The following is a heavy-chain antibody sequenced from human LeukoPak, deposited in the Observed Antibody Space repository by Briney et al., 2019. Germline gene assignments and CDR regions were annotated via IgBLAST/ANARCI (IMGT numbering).Heavy chain of an antibody. CDR2: IYYSGTT. Sequence: SETLSLTCTVSGGSISGYYWSWIRQPPGKGLEWIGYIYYSGTTKYNPSLKSRVTISVDTSKNQFSLNLSSVTAADTAVYYCVRGPLGRWGQGTLVTVSS. CDR3: VRGPLGR. V-gene: IGHV4-59*08. J-gene: IGHJ4*02. CDR1: GGSISGYY.